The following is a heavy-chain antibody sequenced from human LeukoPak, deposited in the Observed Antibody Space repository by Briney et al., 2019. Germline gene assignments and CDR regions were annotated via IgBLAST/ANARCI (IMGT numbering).Heavy chain of an antibody. J-gene: IGHJ3*02. Sequence: ASVKVSCKASGFTFTTYVSWVRQAPGQGLEWMGWIRGDNGATFHAHELRGRLTMTTDTSTSTVYMELRSLKSDDTAIYYCTRDQATFDIWGQGTMVTVTS. CDR2: IRGDNGAT. CDR1: GFTFTTYV. V-gene: IGHV1-18*01. CDR3: TRDQATFDI.